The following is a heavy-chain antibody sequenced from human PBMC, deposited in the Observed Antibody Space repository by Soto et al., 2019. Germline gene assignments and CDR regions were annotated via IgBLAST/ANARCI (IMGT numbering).Heavy chain of an antibody. CDR2: IYWDDDK. CDR1: GFSLSTSGVG. V-gene: IGHV2-5*02. D-gene: IGHD6-19*01. Sequence: QITLKESGPPLVKPTQTLTLTCTFSGFSLSTSGVGVGWIRQPPGKALEWLALIYWDDDKRYSPSLKSRLTITKDTSKTQVVHTMTHMDPVDTATYYCALHNSGWSPLDYWGQGPLVTVSS. CDR3: ALHNSGWSPLDY. J-gene: IGHJ4*02.